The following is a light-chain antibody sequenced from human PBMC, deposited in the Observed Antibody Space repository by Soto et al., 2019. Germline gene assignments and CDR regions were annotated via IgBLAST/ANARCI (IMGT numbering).Light chain of an antibody. J-gene: IGLJ3*02. CDR3: SSYTSSSTGWV. V-gene: IGLV2-14*01. CDR1: SSDVGGYNY. Sequence: QSVLTQPASVSGSPGQSITISCTGTSSDVGGYNYVSWYQQHPGKAPKLMIYDVSNRPSGVSNRFSGSKSGNTASLTIYGLQAEDEADYYCSSYTSSSTGWVFGGGTKLTVL. CDR2: DVS.